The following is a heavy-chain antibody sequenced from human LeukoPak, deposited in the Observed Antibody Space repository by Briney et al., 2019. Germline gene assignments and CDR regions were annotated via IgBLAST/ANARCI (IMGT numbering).Heavy chain of an antibody. J-gene: IGHJ2*01. Sequence: PGGSLRLSCAASGFTFSSYEMNWVRQAPGKGLEWVSVIYSGGSTYYADSVRGRFTISRDNSKNTLYLQMNSLRAEDTAVYYCARDGGYWYFDLWGRGTLVTVSS. CDR2: IYSGGST. CDR3: ARDGGYWYFDL. D-gene: IGHD4-23*01. V-gene: IGHV3-66*01. CDR1: GFTFSSYE.